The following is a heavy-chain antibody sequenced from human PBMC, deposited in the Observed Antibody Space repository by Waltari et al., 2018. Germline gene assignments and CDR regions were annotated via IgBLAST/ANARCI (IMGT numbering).Heavy chain of an antibody. CDR1: GYTFTGYY. V-gene: IGHV1-2*06. Sequence: QVHLVQRGAEVKKPGASVKVSCKASGYTFTGYYIHWVRQAPGQGLEWIGRINPNSGGTNYAQKFQGRVTMTRDTSINTAYMELSRLRPDDTAVYYCAKGQEHYYDNSGSFVSWGQGTLVTVSS. J-gene: IGHJ5*01. CDR2: INPNSGGT. CDR3: AKGQEHYYDNSGSFVS. D-gene: IGHD3-22*01.